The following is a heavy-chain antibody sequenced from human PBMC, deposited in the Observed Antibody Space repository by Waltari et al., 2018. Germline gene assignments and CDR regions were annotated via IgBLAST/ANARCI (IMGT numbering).Heavy chain of an antibody. CDR1: GGSISSSRYY. J-gene: IGHJ4*02. V-gene: IGHV4-39*07. CDR3: ARDPGRGAAAGNFDY. D-gene: IGHD6-13*01. CDR2: NYYSGSN. Sequence: QLQLQESGPGLVKPSETLSLTCTVSGGSISSSRYYWGGIRQPPGKGLEWIGSNYYSGSNYPTRSIKSRVTISVDTSKNQFSLKLSSVTAADTAVYYCARDPGRGAAAGNFDYWGQGTLVTVSS.